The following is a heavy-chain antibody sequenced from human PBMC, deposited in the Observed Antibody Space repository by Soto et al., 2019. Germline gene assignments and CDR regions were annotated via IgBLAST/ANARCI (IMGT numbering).Heavy chain of an antibody. V-gene: IGHV3-66*01. D-gene: IGHD6-13*01. Sequence: PGGSLRLSCAASGFTVSSNYMSWVRQAPGKGLEWVSVIYSGGSTYYADSVKGGLTISRDNSKNTLYLQMNSLRAEDTAVYYCARDRLAAAGIDAYDDFDIWGQGTMVTVSS. J-gene: IGHJ3*02. CDR1: GFTVSSNY. CDR3: ARDRLAAAGIDAYDDFDI. CDR2: IYSGGST.